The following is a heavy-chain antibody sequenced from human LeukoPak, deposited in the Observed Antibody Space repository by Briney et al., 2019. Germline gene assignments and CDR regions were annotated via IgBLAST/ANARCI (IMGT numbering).Heavy chain of an antibody. CDR3: AKDLGEQLVPDY. J-gene: IGHJ4*02. CDR2: ISGSGGSA. D-gene: IGHD6-6*01. CDR1: GFTFSSYA. Sequence: GGSLRLSCAASGFTFSSYAMSWVRQAPGKGLEWVSAISGSGGSAYYADSVKGRFTISRDNSKNTLYLQMNSLRAEDTAVYYCAKDLGEQLVPDYWGQGTLVTVSS. V-gene: IGHV3-23*01.